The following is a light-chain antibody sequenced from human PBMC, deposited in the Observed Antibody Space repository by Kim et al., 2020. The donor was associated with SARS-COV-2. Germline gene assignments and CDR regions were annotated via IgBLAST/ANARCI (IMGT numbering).Light chain of an antibody. Sequence: DIQMTQSPSTLSANVGDRVIITCRASQSLDDWLAWYQHKPGKAPKLLIYMISSLESGVPSRFSGSGSGTEFTLTISSLQPDDFATYYCQQYRYYSYTFGPGTKVDIK. V-gene: IGKV1-5*03. CDR1: QSLDDW. J-gene: IGKJ3*01. CDR3: QQYRYYSYT. CDR2: MIS.